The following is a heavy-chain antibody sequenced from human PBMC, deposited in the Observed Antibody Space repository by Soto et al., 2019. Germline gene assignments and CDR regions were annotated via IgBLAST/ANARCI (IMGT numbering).Heavy chain of an antibody. J-gene: IGHJ4*02. V-gene: IGHV1-2*02. CDR2: INPNSGGT. CDR3: ARDRYGRYYGSGKSSPYYFDY. D-gene: IGHD3-10*01. CDR1: GYTFTGYY. Sequence: GESLKISCKGSGYTFTGYYMHWVRQAPGQGLEWLGWINPNSGGTNYAQKFQGRVTMTRDTSISTAYMELSRLRSDDTAVYYCARDRYGRYYGSGKSSPYYFDYWGQGTLVTVSS.